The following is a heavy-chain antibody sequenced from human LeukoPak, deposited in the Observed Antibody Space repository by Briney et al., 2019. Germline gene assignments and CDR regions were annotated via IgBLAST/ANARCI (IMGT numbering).Heavy chain of an antibody. CDR3: ARARGDYVLNYYYYYMDV. D-gene: IGHD4-17*01. J-gene: IGHJ6*03. CDR1: GGSFSGYY. CDR2: INHSGST. V-gene: IGHV4-34*01. Sequence: SETLSLTCAVYGGSFSGYYWSWIRQPPGKGLVWIGEINHSGSTNYNPSLKSRVTISVDTSKNQFSLKLSSVTAADTAVYYCARARGDYVLNYYYYYMDVWGKGTTVTVSS.